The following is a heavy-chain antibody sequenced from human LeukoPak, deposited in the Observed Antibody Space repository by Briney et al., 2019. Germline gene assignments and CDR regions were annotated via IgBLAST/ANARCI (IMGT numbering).Heavy chain of an antibody. CDR3: ASSMVRAPIDY. Sequence: SETLSLTCTVSGGSISSYYWSWIRQPAGKGLEWIGEINHSGSTNYNPSLKSRVTISVDTSKNQFSLKLSSVTAADTAVYYCASSMVRAPIDYWGQGTLVTVSS. D-gene: IGHD3-10*01. J-gene: IGHJ4*02. CDR1: GGSISSYY. CDR2: INHSGST. V-gene: IGHV4-34*01.